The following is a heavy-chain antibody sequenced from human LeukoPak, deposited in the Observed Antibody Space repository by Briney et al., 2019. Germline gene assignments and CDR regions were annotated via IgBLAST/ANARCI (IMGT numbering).Heavy chain of an antibody. V-gene: IGHV7-4-1*02. D-gene: IGHD3-10*01. CDR2: INTNTGNP. Sequence: AAVKVSCKASGGTFSSYAISWVRQAPGQGLEWMGWINTNTGNPTYAQGFTGRFVFSLDTSVSTAYLQISSLKAEDTAVYYCARDERGSGSYIDYWGQGTLVTVSS. J-gene: IGHJ4*02. CDR1: GGTFSSYA. CDR3: ARDERGSGSYIDY.